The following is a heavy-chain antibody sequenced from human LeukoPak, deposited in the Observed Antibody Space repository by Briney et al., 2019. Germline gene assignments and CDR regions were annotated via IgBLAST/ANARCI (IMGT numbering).Heavy chain of an antibody. V-gene: IGHV1-8*01. CDR1: GYTFTSYD. D-gene: IGHD6-13*01. J-gene: IGHJ4*02. Sequence: ASVKVSCKASGYTFTSYDINWVRQATGQGLEWMGWMNPNSGNTGYAQKFQGRVTMTRNTSISTAYMELSSLRSEDTAVYYCARGHTTYSSSCVDYWGQGTLVTVSS. CDR2: MNPNSGNT. CDR3: ARGHTTYSSSCVDY.